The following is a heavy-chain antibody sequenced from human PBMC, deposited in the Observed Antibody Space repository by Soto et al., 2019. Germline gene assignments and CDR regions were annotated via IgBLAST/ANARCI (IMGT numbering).Heavy chain of an antibody. CDR3: ARHVWSSSSGLGY. CDR1: GYSFTSYW. Sequence: GESVKISCKGSGYSFTSYWISWVRQMPGKGLEWMGRIDPSDSYTNYRPSFQGHVTISADKSISTAYLQWSSLKASDTAMYYCARHVWSSSSGLGYWGQGTLVTVSS. J-gene: IGHJ4*02. CDR2: IDPSDSYT. D-gene: IGHD6-6*01. V-gene: IGHV5-10-1*01.